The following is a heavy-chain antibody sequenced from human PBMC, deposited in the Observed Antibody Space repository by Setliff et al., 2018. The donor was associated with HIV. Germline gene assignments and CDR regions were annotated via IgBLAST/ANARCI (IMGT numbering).Heavy chain of an antibody. Sequence: ASVKVSCKASGYTFTSYGISWVRQAPGQGLEWMGWISAYNGNTNYAQKLQGRVTMTTDTSTSTAYMELRSLRSDDTAVYYCTRDSEWGSYIFWTFDIWGQGTMVTVSS. V-gene: IGHV1-18*01. CDR3: TRDSEWGSYIFWTFDI. CDR2: ISAYNGNT. D-gene: IGHD1-26*01. J-gene: IGHJ3*02. CDR1: GYTFTSYG.